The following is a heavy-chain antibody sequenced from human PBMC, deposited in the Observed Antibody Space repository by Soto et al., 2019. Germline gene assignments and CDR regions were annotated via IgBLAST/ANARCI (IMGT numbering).Heavy chain of an antibody. CDR3: VNFSGNWPH. J-gene: IGHJ4*02. CDR2: IIPDGTTT. Sequence: GGSLRLSCAASGFIFSNYWMNWVRQAPEKGLVWVSHIIPDGTTTTYADSVKGRFTISRDNAKNTLYLQMNSLRAEDTAVYYCVNFSGNWPHWGQGTLVTVSS. D-gene: IGHD1-1*01. V-gene: IGHV3-74*03. CDR1: GFIFSNYW.